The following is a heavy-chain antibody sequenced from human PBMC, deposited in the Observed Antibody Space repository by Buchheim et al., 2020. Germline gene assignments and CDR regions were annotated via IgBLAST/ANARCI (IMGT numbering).Heavy chain of an antibody. CDR3: ARGVSATHCTHFDY. J-gene: IGHJ4*02. CDR2: ILYSGST. Sequence: QVQLQESGPGLVKPSQTLSLTCTVSGGSISSGFYYWSWIRQHPEKGLEWIGYILYSGSTYYNPSLKSRVTISVDTSKNLFSLKLNSVTAADTAVYYWARGVSATHCTHFDYWGQGTL. D-gene: IGHD2-21*01. CDR1: GGSISSGFYY. V-gene: IGHV4-31*03.